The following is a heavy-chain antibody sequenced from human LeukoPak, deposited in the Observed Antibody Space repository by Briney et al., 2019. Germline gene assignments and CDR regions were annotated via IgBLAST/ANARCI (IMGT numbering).Heavy chain of an antibody. Sequence: GASVKVSCKASGYTFTSYYMHWVRQAPGQGLEWMGIINPSGGSTSYAQKFQGRVTMTRDTSTSTVYMELSSLRSEDTAVYYCARDQRDYGGDSESHAFDIWGQGTMVIVSS. CDR1: GYTFTSYY. V-gene: IGHV1-46*01. J-gene: IGHJ3*02. CDR3: ARDQRDYGGDSESHAFDI. CDR2: INPSGGST. D-gene: IGHD4-23*01.